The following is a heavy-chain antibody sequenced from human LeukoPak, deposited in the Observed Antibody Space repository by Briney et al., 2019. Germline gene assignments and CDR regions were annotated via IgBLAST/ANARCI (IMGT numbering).Heavy chain of an antibody. V-gene: IGHV1-18*01. J-gene: IGHJ6*03. CDR1: GYTFTSYG. D-gene: IGHD5-18*01. Sequence: ASVKVSCKASGYTFTSYGISWVRQAPGQGLEWMGWISTYIGNTNYAQKFQGRVTMTTDTSTNTAYMELRSLRSDDTAVYYCARDSGRYSYFYYYMDVWGKGTTVTVSS. CDR2: ISTYIGNT. CDR3: ARDSGRYSYFYYYMDV.